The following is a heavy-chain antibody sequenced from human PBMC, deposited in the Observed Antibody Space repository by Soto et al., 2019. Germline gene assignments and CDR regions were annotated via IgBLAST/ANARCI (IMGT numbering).Heavy chain of an antibody. Sequence: QVQLQESGPGLVKPSQTLSLTCTVSGSSINTGGYYWSRIRQHPGKGLEWVGYIYYSGSTYYNPSLKSRVTISVDTSKNQFSLKLSSVTAADTAVYYCAREDRGVVVTWGQGTLVTVSS. J-gene: IGHJ5*02. V-gene: IGHV4-31*03. CDR2: IYYSGST. CDR3: AREDRGVVVT. D-gene: IGHD3-22*01. CDR1: GSSINTGGYY.